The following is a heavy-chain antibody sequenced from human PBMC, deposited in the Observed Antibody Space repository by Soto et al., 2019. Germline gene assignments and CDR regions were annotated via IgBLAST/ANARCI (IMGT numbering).Heavy chain of an antibody. Sequence: EVQLLESGGGLVQPGGSLRLSCAASGFTFSRYAMSWVRQAPGKGLEWVSAISGSGGSTYYADSVKGRFTISRDNSKNTLYLQMNSLRPEDTAVYYCATRSSGWYFDYWGQGTLVTVSS. CDR1: GFTFSRYA. J-gene: IGHJ4*02. D-gene: IGHD6-19*01. CDR3: ATRSSGWYFDY. CDR2: ISGSGGST. V-gene: IGHV3-23*01.